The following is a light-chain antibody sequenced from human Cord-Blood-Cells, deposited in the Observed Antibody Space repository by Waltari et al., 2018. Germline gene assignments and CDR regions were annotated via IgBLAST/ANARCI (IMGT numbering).Light chain of an antibody. CDR2: AAS. J-gene: IGKJ3*01. V-gene: IGKV1-39*01. Sequence: DIQMTQSPSSLSASVGDRVTITCRASQSISSYLNWYQQKPVKAPKLLIYAASSLQSGVPSRFSGSGSRTDFTLTISSLQPEDFATYYCQQSYSTPFIFGPGTNVDIK. CDR1: QSISSY. CDR3: QQSYSTPFI.